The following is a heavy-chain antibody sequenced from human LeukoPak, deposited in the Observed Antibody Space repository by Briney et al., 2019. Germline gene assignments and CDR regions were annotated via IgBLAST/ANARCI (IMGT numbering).Heavy chain of an antibody. CDR3: ARGIAARRDYYYYMDV. Sequence: SVKVSCKASGGTFSSYAISWVRQAPGQGLEWMGGIIPIFGTANYAQKFQGRVTITTDESTSTAYMELSSLRSEDTAVYYCARGIAARRDYYYYMDVWGKGTTVTVSS. CDR2: IIPIFGTA. D-gene: IGHD6-6*01. CDR1: GGTFSSYA. J-gene: IGHJ6*03. V-gene: IGHV1-69*05.